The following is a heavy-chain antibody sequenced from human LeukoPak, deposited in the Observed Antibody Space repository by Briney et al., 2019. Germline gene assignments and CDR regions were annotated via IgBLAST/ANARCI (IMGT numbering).Heavy chain of an antibody. J-gene: IGHJ4*02. CDR3: ATLWYGGNSDYFDY. CDR1: GGSISSYY. V-gene: IGHV4-4*07. D-gene: IGHD4-23*01. Sequence: PSETLSLTCTVSGGSISSYYWSWIRQPAGKGLEWIGRIYTSGSTNYNPSLKSRVTMSVDTSKNQFSLKLSSVTAADTAVYYCATLWYGGNSDYFDYWGQGTLVTVSS. CDR2: IYTSGST.